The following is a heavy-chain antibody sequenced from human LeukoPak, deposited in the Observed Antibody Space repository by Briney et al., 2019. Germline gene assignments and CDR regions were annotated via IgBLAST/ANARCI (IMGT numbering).Heavy chain of an antibody. V-gene: IGHV4-59*08. D-gene: IGHD2-21*01. Sequence: SETLSLTCTVSGGSISSYYWSWIRQPPGKGLEWIGYIYYSGSTNYNPSLKSRVTISVDTSKNQFSLKLSSVTAADTAVYYCARARLWIDAFDIWGQGTMVTVSS. CDR2: IYYSGST. CDR3: ARARLWIDAFDI. CDR1: GGSISSYY. J-gene: IGHJ3*02.